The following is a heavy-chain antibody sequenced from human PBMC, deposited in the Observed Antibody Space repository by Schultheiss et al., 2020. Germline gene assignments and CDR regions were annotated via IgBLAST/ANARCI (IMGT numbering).Heavy chain of an antibody. Sequence: SETLSLTCTVSGASISSYYWSWIRQPAGKGLEWIGFIYFNGSTKYNLSLKSRVTISLDTPKNQFSLKLSSVTAADTAVYYCARFSTGRDGDTFDFWNIDSWGQGTLVTVSS. CDR3: ARFSTGRDGDTFDFWNIDS. D-gene: IGHD5-24*01. J-gene: IGHJ4*02. V-gene: IGHV4-59*01. CDR2: IYFNGST. CDR1: GASISSYY.